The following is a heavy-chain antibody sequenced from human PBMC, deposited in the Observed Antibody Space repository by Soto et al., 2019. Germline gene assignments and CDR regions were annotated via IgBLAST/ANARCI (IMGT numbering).Heavy chain of an antibody. V-gene: IGHV1-8*01. CDR2: MNPNSGNT. CDR3: ATSVAGGRGGWFDP. CDR1: GYTFTSYD. J-gene: IGHJ5*02. Sequence: QVQLVQSGAEVKKPGASVKVSCKASGYTFTSYDINWVRQATGQGLEWMGWMNPNSGNTGYAQKFQGRVTMTRNTSISTAYMEPSRLRSEDTAVYYCATSVAGGRGGWFDPWGQGTLVTVSS. D-gene: IGHD6-13*01.